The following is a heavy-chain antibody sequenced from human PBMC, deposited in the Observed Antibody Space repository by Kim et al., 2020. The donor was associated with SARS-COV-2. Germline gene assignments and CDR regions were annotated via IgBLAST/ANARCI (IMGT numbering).Heavy chain of an antibody. CDR3: ARAGDYDISGYYGFFHH. CDR1: GFTFRSYW. CDR2: MHCDGSIT. Sequence: GGSLRLSCAASGFTFRSYWMNWCRQAPGEGLVWLAGMHCDGSITEYLDAVKGRFTISRDNAKNTLYLQMNSLRPEDTAVYYCARAGDYDISGYYGFFHHWGQGAVVTVSS. V-gene: IGHV3-74*03. J-gene: IGHJ1*01. D-gene: IGHD3-22*01.